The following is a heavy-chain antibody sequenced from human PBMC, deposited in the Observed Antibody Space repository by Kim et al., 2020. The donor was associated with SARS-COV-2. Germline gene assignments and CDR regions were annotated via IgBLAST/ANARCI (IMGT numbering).Heavy chain of an antibody. CDR1: GFTFSSYA. J-gene: IGHJ6*02. V-gene: IGHV3-23*01. D-gene: IGHD3-10*01. CDR2: ISGSGGST. CDR3: ANAGVREIYGMDV. Sequence: GGSLRLSCAASGFTFSSYAMSWVRQAPGKGLEWVSAISGSGGSTYYADSVKGRFTISRDNSKNTLYLQMNSLRAEDTAVYYCANAGVREIYGMDVWGQGTTVTVSS.